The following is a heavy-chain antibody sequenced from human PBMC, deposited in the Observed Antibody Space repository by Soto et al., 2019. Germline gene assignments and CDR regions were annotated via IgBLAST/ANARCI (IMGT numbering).Heavy chain of an antibody. CDR3: ARQIRGAAGTVDY. CDR1: GGSIGSSSYY. CDR2: IYYSGST. J-gene: IGHJ4*02. V-gene: IGHV4-39*01. D-gene: IGHD6-13*01. Sequence: PSETLSLTCTVSGGSIGSSSYYWGWIRQPPGKGLEWIGSIYYSGSTYYNPSLKSRVTISVDTSKNQFSLKLSSVTAADTAVYYCARQIRGAAGTVDYWGQGTLVTVSS.